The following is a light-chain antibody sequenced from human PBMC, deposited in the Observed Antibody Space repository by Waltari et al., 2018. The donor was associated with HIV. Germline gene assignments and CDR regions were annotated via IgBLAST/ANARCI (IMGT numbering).Light chain of an antibody. CDR2: GAS. Sequence: DVQMTQSPSSVSASIGDTVSITCRASRGVSNNVAWFQQRPGLAPKSLIYGASLLQGGVPSNFSGGGSGTHFTLTINSLQPEDFATYFCQQYGNFPPTFGQGT. J-gene: IGKJ2*01. CDR1: RGVSNN. CDR3: QQYGNFPPT. V-gene: IGKV1-16*02.